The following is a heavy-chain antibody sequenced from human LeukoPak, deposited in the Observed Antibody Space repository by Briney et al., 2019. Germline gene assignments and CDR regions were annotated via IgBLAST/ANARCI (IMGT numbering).Heavy chain of an antibody. CDR3: ARDCDTGGHYSWFDP. J-gene: IGHJ5*02. Sequence: GGSLRLSCEASGFSFNIYGMHWVRQAPGKGLEWVAVIWSDGNRKYYADSVKGRFTISRDTSKNTLYLQMSSLRAEDTAVYYCARDCDTGGHYSWFDPWGPGTLVTVSS. CDR1: GFSFNIYG. D-gene: IGHD2-8*02. V-gene: IGHV3-33*01. CDR2: IWSDGNRK.